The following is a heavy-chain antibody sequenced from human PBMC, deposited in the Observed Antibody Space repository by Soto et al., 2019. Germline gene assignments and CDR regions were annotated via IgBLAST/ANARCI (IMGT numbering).Heavy chain of an antibody. V-gene: IGHV5-10-1*01. D-gene: IGHD3-22*01. CDR1: GYSFSSYW. CDR2: IDPCDSST. CDR3: ASHSLSPSYYYDSSGYYLDY. Sequence: PGEALKISCKGFGYSFSSYWIRWVRQMAGEGLGCMGGIDPCDSSTNSRPSFQGHVTISADKSISTAYLQRSSLKDSDTAMYYFASHSLSPSYYYDSSGYYLDYWGQGTLVTVSS. J-gene: IGHJ4*02.